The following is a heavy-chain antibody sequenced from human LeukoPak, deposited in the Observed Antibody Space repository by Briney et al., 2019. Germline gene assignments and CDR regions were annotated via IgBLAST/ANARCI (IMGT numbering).Heavy chain of an antibody. CDR3: ARTVSY. J-gene: IGHJ4*02. V-gene: IGHV3-48*04. CDR1: GFSFSSYS. Sequence: GGSLRLSCVASGFSFSSYSMNWIRQAPEKGPEWVAYINNTSSTTYYADSVKGRFTISRDNAKNSLYLQMNSLRAEDTAVYYCARTVSYWGQGTLVTVSS. CDR2: INNTSSTT. D-gene: IGHD4-17*01.